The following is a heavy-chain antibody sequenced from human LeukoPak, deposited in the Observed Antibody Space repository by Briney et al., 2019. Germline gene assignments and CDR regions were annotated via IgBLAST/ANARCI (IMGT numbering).Heavy chain of an antibody. V-gene: IGHV3-21*01. CDR3: ARDAQYADDAFDI. CDR2: ISSSSSYI. CDR1: GFTFSSYS. J-gene: IGHJ3*02. D-gene: IGHD2-8*01. Sequence: GGSLRLSCAASGFTFSSYSTNWVRQAPGKGLEWVSSISSSSSYIYYADSVKGRFTISRDNAKNSLYLQMNSLRAEDTAVYYCARDAQYADDAFDIWGQGTMVTVSS.